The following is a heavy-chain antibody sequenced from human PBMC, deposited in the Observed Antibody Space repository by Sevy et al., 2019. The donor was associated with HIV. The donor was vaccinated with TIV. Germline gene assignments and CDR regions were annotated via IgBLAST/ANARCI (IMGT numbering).Heavy chain of an antibody. CDR1: GFTFSVYW. Sequence: GGSLRLSCAASGFTFSVYWMSWVRQAPGKGLEWVATMKEDGSDKDYVDSVKGRFTISRDNAKNSLYLQMNGLRVEDTGVYYCARVPDSGGRGRADYWGQGTRVTVSS. CDR2: MKEDGSDK. CDR3: ARVPDSGGRGRADY. J-gene: IGHJ4*02. V-gene: IGHV3-7*01. D-gene: IGHD1-26*01.